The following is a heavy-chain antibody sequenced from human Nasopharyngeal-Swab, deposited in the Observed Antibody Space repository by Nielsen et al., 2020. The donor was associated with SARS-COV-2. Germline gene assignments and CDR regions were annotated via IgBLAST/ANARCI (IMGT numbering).Heavy chain of an antibody. CDR3: ARDSGIGAYFYYGMDV. V-gene: IGHV3-30*03. CDR2: ISYDGSNK. J-gene: IGHJ6*02. CDR1: GFTFSSYG. D-gene: IGHD3-10*01. Sequence: GESLKISCAASGFTFSSYGMHWVRQAPGKGLEWVAVISYDGSNKYYADSVKGRFTISRDNSNNLLYLQMNNLRAEDTAVYYCARDSGIGAYFYYGMDVWGQGTTVTVSS.